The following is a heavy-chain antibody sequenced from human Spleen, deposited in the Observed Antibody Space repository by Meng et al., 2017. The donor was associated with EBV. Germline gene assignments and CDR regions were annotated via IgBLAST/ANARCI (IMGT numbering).Heavy chain of an antibody. D-gene: IGHD2-21*02. V-gene: IGHV1-2*06. CDR2: INPSSGGT. J-gene: IGHJ4*02. Sequence: QVLLVLSGAEVKQPGASVKVSCKASGYMFTDYYMHWVRQAPGQGLAWMGRINPSSGGTDSAQKFQGRVTMTRDTSISTAYMELTSLRSDDTAIYYCARSIFSNDFFNWGQGTLVTVSS. CDR3: ARSIFSNDFFN. CDR1: GYMFTDYY.